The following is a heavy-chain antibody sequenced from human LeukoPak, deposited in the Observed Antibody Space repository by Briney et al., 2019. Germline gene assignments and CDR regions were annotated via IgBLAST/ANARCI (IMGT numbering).Heavy chain of an antibody. CDR1: GFTFDDYG. V-gene: IGHV3-20*04. D-gene: IGHD6-25*01. CDR3: ARLGATSSGKYYFDY. Sequence: GGSLRLSCAASGFTFDDYGMSWVRQAPGKGLEWVSGINWNGGSTGYADSVKGRFTISRDNAQNSLSLQMNSLSADDTAVYYCARLGATSSGKYYFDYWGQGTLVTVSS. J-gene: IGHJ4*02. CDR2: INWNGGST.